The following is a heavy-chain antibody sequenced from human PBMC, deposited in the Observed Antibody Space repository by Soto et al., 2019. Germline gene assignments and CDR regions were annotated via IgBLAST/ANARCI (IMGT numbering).Heavy chain of an antibody. V-gene: IGHV3-30*18. J-gene: IGHJ6*02. D-gene: IGHD3-16*02. CDR1: GFTFSSYG. CDR2: ISYDGSNK. Sequence: GGSLRLSCAASGFTFSSYGMHWVRQAPGKGLEWVAVISYDGSNKYYADSVKGRFTISRDNSKNTLYLQMNSLRAEDTAVYYCAKEGEYYDYVWGSYRYYYYYGMDVWGQGTTVTVSS. CDR3: AKEGEYYDYVWGSYRYYYYYGMDV.